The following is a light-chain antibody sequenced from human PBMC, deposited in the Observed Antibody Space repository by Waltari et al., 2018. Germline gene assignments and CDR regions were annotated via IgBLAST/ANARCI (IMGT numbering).Light chain of an antibody. CDR2: GAS. CDR1: QSVSRA. Sequence: EIVLTQSPGTLSLSLGDRATLSCRASQSVSRALAWYQQKPGQAPRLLIYGASTRATGIPYRFSGSGSGTDFSLTISRLEPDDFAVYYCQHYLRLPVTFGQGTTVEI. J-gene: IGKJ1*01. CDR3: QHYLRLPVT. V-gene: IGKV3-20*01.